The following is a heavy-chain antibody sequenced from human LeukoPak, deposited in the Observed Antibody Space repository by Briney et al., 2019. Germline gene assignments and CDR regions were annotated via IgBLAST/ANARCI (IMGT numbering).Heavy chain of an antibody. D-gene: IGHD4-17*01. CDR1: GFTFSSYG. CDR2: IWYDGSNK. J-gene: IGHJ4*02. Sequence: GGSLRLSCAASGFTFSSYGMHWVRQAPGKGLEWVAVIWYDGSNKYYADSVKGRFTISRDNSKNTLYLQMNSLRAEDTAVYYCARGRKPVTCDYWGQGTLVTVSS. CDR3: ARGRKPVTCDY. V-gene: IGHV3-33*01.